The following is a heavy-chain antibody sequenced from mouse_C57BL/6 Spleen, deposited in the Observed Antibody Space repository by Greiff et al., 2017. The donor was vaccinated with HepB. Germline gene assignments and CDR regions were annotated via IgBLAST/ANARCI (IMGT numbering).Heavy chain of an antibody. CDR1: GFTFSSYG. J-gene: IGHJ4*01. V-gene: IGHV5-6*02. CDR2: ISSGGSYT. Sequence: DVMLVESGGDLVKPGGSLKLSCAASGFTFSSYGMSWVRQTPDKRLEWVATISSGGSYTYYPDSVKGRFTISRDNAKNTLYLQMSSLKSEDTAMYYCARQGEEYYAMDYWGQGTSVTVSS. CDR3: ARQGEEYYAMDY.